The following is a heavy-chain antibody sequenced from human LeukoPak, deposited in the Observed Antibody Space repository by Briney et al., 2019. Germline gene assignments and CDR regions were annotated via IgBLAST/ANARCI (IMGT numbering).Heavy chain of an antibody. V-gene: IGHV3-13*01. CDR3: ATGTGPPYYYYGMDV. Sequence: GGSLRLSCAASGFTFSSYDMHWVRQATGKGLEWVSAIGTAGDTYYPGSVKGRFTVSRENAKNSLYLQMNSLRAGDTAVYYCATGTGPPYYYYGMDVWGQGTTVTVSS. CDR2: IGTAGDT. J-gene: IGHJ6*02. CDR1: GFTFSSYD. D-gene: IGHD1-14*01.